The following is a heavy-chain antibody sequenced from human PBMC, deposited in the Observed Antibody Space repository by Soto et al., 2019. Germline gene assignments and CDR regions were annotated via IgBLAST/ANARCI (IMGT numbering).Heavy chain of an antibody. J-gene: IGHJ5*02. CDR3: AKAAGSSSSGGS. V-gene: IGHV3-23*01. CDR2: ITDSGSST. CDR1: GFTFSTYA. D-gene: IGHD6-13*01. Sequence: DVQLLESGGGLVQPWESLRLSCAASGFTFSTYAMSWVRQAPGQGLEWVSSITDSGSSTNYADSVKGRFTISRDNSKNTLFLQMNTLTAEDTAVYSCAKAAGSSSSGGSWGQGTLVTVSS.